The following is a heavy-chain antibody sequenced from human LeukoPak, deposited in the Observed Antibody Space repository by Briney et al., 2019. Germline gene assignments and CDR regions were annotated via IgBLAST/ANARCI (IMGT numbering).Heavy chain of an antibody. CDR3: ARGSDIAATDGELDY. CDR2: ISYDGSNK. D-gene: IGHD5-12*01. J-gene: IGHJ4*02. Sequence: PGRSLRLSCAASGFTFSSYAMHWVRQAPGKGLEWVAVISYDGSNKYYADSVKGRFTISRDNSKNTLYLQMNSLRAEDTAVYYCARGSDIAATDGELDYWGQGTLVTVSS. CDR1: GFTFSSYA. V-gene: IGHV3-30-3*01.